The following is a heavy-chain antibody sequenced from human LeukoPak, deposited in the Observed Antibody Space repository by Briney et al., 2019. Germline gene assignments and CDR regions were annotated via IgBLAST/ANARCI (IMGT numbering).Heavy chain of an antibody. CDR3: ARGGDGHRWGRRFDAFDI. CDR2: ISGYNGNT. Sequence: ASVKVSCMTSGYTFTTYGISGVRQAPGQGLEWMGWISGYNGNTNYAQKLQGRVTMTTDTSTSTAYMELRSLRSDDTAVYYCARGGDGHRWGRRFDAFDIWGQGTMVTVSS. CDR1: GYTFTTYG. D-gene: IGHD5-24*01. J-gene: IGHJ3*02. V-gene: IGHV1-18*01.